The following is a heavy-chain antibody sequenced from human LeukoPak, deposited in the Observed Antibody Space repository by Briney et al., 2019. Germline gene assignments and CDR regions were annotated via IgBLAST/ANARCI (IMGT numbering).Heavy chain of an antibody. CDR1: GGSLSTYY. D-gene: IGHD6-19*01. CDR2: IYNSGGGT. J-gene: IGHJ4*02. Sequence: SETLSLTCTVSGGSLSTYYWGWIRQPPGKGLEWIGYIYNSGGGTNSNPSLKSRVTISEDTSKNQFSLKLSSVTAADTAVYYCARRYSSGWSPTFGYWGQGILVTVSS. CDR3: ARRYSSGWSPTFGY. V-gene: IGHV4-59*01.